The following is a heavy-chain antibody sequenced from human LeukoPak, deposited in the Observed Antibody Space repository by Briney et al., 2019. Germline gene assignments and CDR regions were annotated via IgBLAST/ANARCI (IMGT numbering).Heavy chain of an antibody. CDR1: GYTFTSYG. D-gene: IGHD4-17*01. CDR2: ISAYNGNT. Sequence: GASVKVSCKASGYTFTSYGISWVRQAPGQGLEWMGWISAYNGNTNYAQKLQGRVTMTTDTSTSTAYMELRSLRSDDTAVYYCAKTTVSTEYYYYYMDVWGKGTTVTVSS. CDR3: AKTTVSTEYYYYYMDV. J-gene: IGHJ6*03. V-gene: IGHV1-18*01.